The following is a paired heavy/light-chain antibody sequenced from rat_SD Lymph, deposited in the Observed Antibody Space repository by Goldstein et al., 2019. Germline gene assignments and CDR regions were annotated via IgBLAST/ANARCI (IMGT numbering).Light chain of an antibody. V-gene: IGKV3S6*01. CDR3: QQSNELPFT. Sequence: DTVLTQSPALAVSLGQRVTISCRASKSVSTYMHWYQQKSGQQPKLLIYSASNLESGVPSRFSGSGSGTDFTLTIDPVEADDIANYYCQQSNELPFTFGSGTKLEIK. CDR1: KSVSTY. CDR2: SAS. J-gene: IGKJ4*01.
Heavy chain of an antibody. CDR2: ISSGSSYI. Sequence: EVQLVESGGGLVQPGRSLKLSCVASGFTFSNYGMNWIRQAPGKGLEWVAYISSGSSYIYYAETVKGRFTISRDNAKNTLYLQMTSLRSEDTALYYCARPGIAAISTYFDYWGQGVMVTVSS. CDR3: ARPGIAAISTYFDY. D-gene: IGHD1-2*01. CDR1: GFTFSNYG. V-gene: IGHV5-34*01. J-gene: IGHJ2*01.